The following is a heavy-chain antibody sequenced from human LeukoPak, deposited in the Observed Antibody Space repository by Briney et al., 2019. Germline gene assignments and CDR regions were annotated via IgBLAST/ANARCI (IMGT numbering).Heavy chain of an antibody. CDR1: CGSISSYY. Sequence: SGPLSLTCTVSCGSISSYYWSWIRQPPGKGLEWIGYIYYSGSTNYNPSLKSRVTISVDTSKNQFSLKLSSVNAADTAVYYCARSRVWPRVLFDYWGQGTLVTVSS. CDR2: IYYSGST. D-gene: IGHD6-13*01. J-gene: IGHJ4*02. CDR3: ARSRVWPRVLFDY. V-gene: IGHV4-59*01.